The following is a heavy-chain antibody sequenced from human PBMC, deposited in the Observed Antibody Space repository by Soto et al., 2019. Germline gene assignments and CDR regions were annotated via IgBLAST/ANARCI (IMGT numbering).Heavy chain of an antibody. D-gene: IGHD3-22*01. CDR1: GGTFSSYA. J-gene: IGHJ5*02. Sequence: SVKVTCKASGGTFSSYAISWVRQAPGQGLEWMGGIIPIFGTANYAQKFQGRVTITADKSTSTAYMELSSLRSEDTAVYYCVGRGYYDSSGYSWPWGQGTLLTVS. CDR2: IIPIFGTA. CDR3: VGRGYYDSSGYSWP. V-gene: IGHV1-69*06.